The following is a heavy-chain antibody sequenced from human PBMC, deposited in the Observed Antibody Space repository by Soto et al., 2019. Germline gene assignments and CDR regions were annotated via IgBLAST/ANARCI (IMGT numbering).Heavy chain of an antibody. CDR3: ARVSMSDFWSGSGYYGMDV. V-gene: IGHV4-59*01. J-gene: IGHJ6*02. CDR1: GGSISSYN. CDR2: IYYSGST. D-gene: IGHD3-3*01. Sequence: QVQLQESGPGLVKPSETLSLTCTVSGGSISSYNWSWIRQPPGKGLEWIGYIYYSGSTNYNPSLKSRVTISVDTSKNQFSLKLSSVTAADTAVYYCARVSMSDFWSGSGYYGMDVWGQGTTVTVSS.